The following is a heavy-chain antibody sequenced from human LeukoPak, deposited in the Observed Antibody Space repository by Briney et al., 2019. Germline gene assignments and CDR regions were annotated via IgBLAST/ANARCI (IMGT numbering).Heavy chain of an antibody. CDR1: GFTFSSYE. D-gene: IGHD5-18*01. Sequence: GGSLRLSCAASGFTFSSYEMNWVRQAPGKGLEWVSYISSSGSTIYYADSVKGRFTISRDNAKNSLYLQMNSLRAEDTAVYYCAREEHSYGIDYWGQGTLVTVSS. CDR2: ISSSGSTI. J-gene: IGHJ4*02. V-gene: IGHV3-48*03. CDR3: AREEHSYGIDY.